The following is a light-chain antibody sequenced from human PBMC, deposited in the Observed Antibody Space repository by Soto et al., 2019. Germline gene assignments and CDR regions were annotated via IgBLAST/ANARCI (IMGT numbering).Light chain of an antibody. CDR2: WAS. Sequence: DIVMTQSADSLAVSLGERATINCKSSQSVLYSCNNKNYLAWYQQKPGQPPKLLIYWASTRESGVPDRFSGSGSGTDFTLTISSLQAEDVAVYYCEQYYSSWTFGQGTKVEIK. V-gene: IGKV4-1*01. CDR1: QSVLYSCNNKNY. J-gene: IGKJ1*01. CDR3: EQYYSSWT.